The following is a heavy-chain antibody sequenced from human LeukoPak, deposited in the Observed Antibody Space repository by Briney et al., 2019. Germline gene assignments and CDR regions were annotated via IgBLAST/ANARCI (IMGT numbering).Heavy chain of an antibody. Sequence: ASVKVSCMASGYTFTGYYMHWVRQAPGQGLEWMGWINPNSGGTNYAQKFQGRVTMTRDTSISTAYMELSRLRSDDTAVYYCARVPRYSGYDWPHTFDYWGQGTLVTVSS. V-gene: IGHV1-2*02. CDR1: GYTFTGYY. J-gene: IGHJ4*02. CDR2: INPNSGGT. D-gene: IGHD5-12*01. CDR3: ARVPRYSGYDWPHTFDY.